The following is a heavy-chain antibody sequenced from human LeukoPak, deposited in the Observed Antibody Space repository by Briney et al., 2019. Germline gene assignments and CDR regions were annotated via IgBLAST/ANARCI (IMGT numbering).Heavy chain of an antibody. CDR1: GGTFSSYA. V-gene: IGHV1-69*04. CDR2: IIPILGIA. J-gene: IGHJ5*02. CDR3: ARDRRERYCGGDCYSGIDP. Sequence: ASVKVSCKASGGTFSSYAISWVRQAPGQGLEWMGRIIPILGIANYAQKFQGRVTITADKSTGTAYMELSSLRSEDTAVYYCARDRRERYCGGDCYSGIDPWGQGTLVTVSS. D-gene: IGHD2-21*02.